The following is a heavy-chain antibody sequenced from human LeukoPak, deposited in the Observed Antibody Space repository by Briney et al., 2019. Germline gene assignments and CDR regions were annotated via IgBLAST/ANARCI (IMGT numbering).Heavy chain of an antibody. J-gene: IGHJ6*02. CDR2: IYTSGST. D-gene: IGHD4/OR15-4a*01. CDR3: ARDHGLRSYYYYGMDV. V-gene: IGHV4-4*09. Sequence: PSETLSLTCTVSVGSISSYYWSWIRQPPGKGLEWIGYIYTSGSTNYNPSLKSRVNMSVHTYKNQFSLKLSSVTAADTAVYYCARDHGLRSYYYYGMDVWGQGTTVTVSS. CDR1: VGSISSYY.